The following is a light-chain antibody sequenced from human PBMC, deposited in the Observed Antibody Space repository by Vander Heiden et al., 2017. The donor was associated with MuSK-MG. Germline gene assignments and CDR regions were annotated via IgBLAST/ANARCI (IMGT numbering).Light chain of an antibody. V-gene: IGLV1-40*01. J-gene: IGLJ3*02. Sequence: QSVLPQPPSVSGAPGQRVTISCTGSSSSIGARFEVHWYQQLPGTVPKVLIYGDTNRPSGVPDRFSGSRSGTSASLAITGLQVEDEADYYCQSYDTSLRTWVFGGGTKLTVL. CDR1: SSSIGARFE. CDR2: GDT. CDR3: QSYDTSLRTWV.